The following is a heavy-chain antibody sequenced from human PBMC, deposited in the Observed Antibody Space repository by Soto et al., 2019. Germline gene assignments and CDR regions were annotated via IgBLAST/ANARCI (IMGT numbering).Heavy chain of an antibody. CDR3: ERMKLSPTGGIDY. J-gene: IGHJ4*02. V-gene: IGHV2-70*04. CDR1: GFSLSTHGMR. CDR2: IDWDDDK. D-gene: IGHD1-7*01. Sequence: SGPTLVNPTQTLTLTCTFSGFSLSTHGMRVTWIRQPPGKALEWLARIDWDDDKFYSTSLRTRLTVSKDTSKNQVVLTMTHMDPVDKATYYCERMKLSPTGGIDYWGQGAQATVSS.